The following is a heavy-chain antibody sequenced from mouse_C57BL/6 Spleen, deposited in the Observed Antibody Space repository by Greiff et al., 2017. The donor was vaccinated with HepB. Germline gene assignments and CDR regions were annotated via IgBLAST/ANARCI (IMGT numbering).Heavy chain of an antibody. CDR3: ARGGYGKTWFAY. Sequence: QVTLKESGAELVRPGTSVKVSCKASGYAFTNYLIEWVKQRPGQGLEWIGVINPGSGGTNYNEKFKGKATLTADKSSSTAYMQLSSLTSEDSAVYFCARGGYGKTWFAYWGQGTLVTVSA. D-gene: IGHD2-10*02. J-gene: IGHJ3*01. CDR2: INPGSGGT. CDR1: GYAFTNYL. V-gene: IGHV1-54*01.